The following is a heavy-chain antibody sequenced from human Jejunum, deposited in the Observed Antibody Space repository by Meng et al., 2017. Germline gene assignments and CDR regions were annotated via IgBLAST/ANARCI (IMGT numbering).Heavy chain of an antibody. CDR2: INQNGRT. Sequence: QVHLRQWGAGRGKPSETRSRTCGVYGGSFNSYVWNWIRQPPGKGLEWIGEINQNGRTNYNPSLESRVTISMDKSKKEFSLRLASVTAADTALYYCVRGRDPMVVGELDPWGQGTLVTVSS. D-gene: IGHD2-15*01. CDR3: VRGRDPMVVGELDP. J-gene: IGHJ5*02. V-gene: IGHV4-34*01. CDR1: GGSFNSYV.